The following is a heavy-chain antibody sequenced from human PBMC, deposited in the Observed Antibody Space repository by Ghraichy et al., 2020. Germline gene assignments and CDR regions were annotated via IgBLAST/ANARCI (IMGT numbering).Heavy chain of an antibody. CDR1: GGSFSGYY. CDR3: ARGRHCSGTRCQRGDFDY. D-gene: IGHD2-2*01. J-gene: IGHJ4*02. Sequence: SETLSLTCAVYGGSFSGYYWSWIRQPPGKGLEWIGEINHRGSTNYNPSLKSRVSMSLDTSKNQFSLKLNYVTAADTAVYYCARGRHCSGTRCQRGDFDYWGQGTLVTVSS. CDR2: INHRGST. V-gene: IGHV4-34*01.